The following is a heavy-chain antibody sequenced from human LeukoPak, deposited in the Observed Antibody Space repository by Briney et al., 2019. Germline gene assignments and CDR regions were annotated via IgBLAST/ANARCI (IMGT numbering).Heavy chain of an antibody. CDR1: HDSFISYY. V-gene: IGHV4-59*01. D-gene: IGHD2-2*01. Sequence: SETLSLTCTVSHDSFISYYWNWIRQPPGKGLEWIGYIYSSGNTDYNPALKSRVTMSMDTSRNQFSLKLRSVTAADTAVYYCARGGGFIVVVPGGGGSWFDPWGQGTLVTVSS. CDR3: ARGGGFIVVVPGGGGSWFDP. CDR2: IYSSGNT. J-gene: IGHJ5*02.